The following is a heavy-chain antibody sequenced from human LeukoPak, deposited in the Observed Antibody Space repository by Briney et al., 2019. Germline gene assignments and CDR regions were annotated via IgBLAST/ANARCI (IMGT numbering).Heavy chain of an antibody. CDR1: GYTFTSYG. CDR3: ARDPLGDYGDYSIWDY. CDR2: ISAYNGNT. Sequence: ASVKVSCKASGYTFTSYGISWVRQAPGQGLEWMGWISAYNGNTNYAQKLQGRVTMTTDTSTSTAYMELRSLRSDDTAVYYCARDPLGDYGDYSIWDYWGQGTLVTVSS. V-gene: IGHV1-18*01. J-gene: IGHJ4*02. D-gene: IGHD4-17*01.